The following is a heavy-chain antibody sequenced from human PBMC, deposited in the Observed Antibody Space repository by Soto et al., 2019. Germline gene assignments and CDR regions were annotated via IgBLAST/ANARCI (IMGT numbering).Heavy chain of an antibody. CDR1: GGSISSGGYS. Sequence: QLQLQESGSGLVKPSQTLSLTCAVSGGSISSGGYSWSWIRQPPGKGLEWIGYIYHSGSTYYNPSLKSRVTISVDRFKNQFSLKLSSVTAADTAVYYCARGYSGYDLTEYYFDYWGQGTLVTVSS. CDR3: ARGYSGYDLTEYYFDY. J-gene: IGHJ4*02. D-gene: IGHD5-12*01. CDR2: IYHSGST. V-gene: IGHV4-30-2*01.